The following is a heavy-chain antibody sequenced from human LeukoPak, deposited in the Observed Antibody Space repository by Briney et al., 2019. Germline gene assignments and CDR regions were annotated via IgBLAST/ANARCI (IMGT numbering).Heavy chain of an antibody. V-gene: IGHV3-66*01. CDR3: AKYAVREMFFGDY. J-gene: IGHJ4*02. Sequence: GGSLRLSCAASGLSVSGNHMSWVRQAPGKGLEWVSLINNEASTDYADSVKGRFSISRDYSKNTLYLQMNSLKAEDTAVYYCAKYAVREMFFGDYWGQGTLVAVSS. D-gene: IGHD3/OR15-3a*01. CDR2: INNEAST. CDR1: GLSVSGNH.